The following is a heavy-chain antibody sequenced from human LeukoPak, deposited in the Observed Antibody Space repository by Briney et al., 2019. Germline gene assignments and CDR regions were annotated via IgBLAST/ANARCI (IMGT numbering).Heavy chain of an antibody. V-gene: IGHV3-23*01. CDR2: ISAGGSDT. CDR3: AKGGNSAPLDY. D-gene: IGHD1-7*01. CDR1: GFTFSNSA. J-gene: IGHJ4*02. Sequence: PGGSLRLSCAASGFTFSNSAMTWVRQAPGKGLGWVSAISAGGSDTIYTDSVKDRFTISRDNSKNTLYLQMNSLRAEDTAVYYCAKGGNSAPLDYWGQGTLVTVSS.